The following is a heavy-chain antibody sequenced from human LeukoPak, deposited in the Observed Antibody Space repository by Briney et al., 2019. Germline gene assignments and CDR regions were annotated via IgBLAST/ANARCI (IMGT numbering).Heavy chain of an antibody. D-gene: IGHD2-15*01. CDR1: GGSISSSTYY. J-gene: IGHJ4*02. CDR2: IYYSGST. Sequence: SETLSLTCTVSGGSISSSTYYWGWIRQPPGKGLEWIGSIYYSGSTYYNPSLKSRVTISVDTSKNQFSLKLSSVTAADTAVYFCASLYCSGGICYSGLGSADYWGRGTLVTVSS. CDR3: ASLYCSGGICYSGLGSADY. V-gene: IGHV4-39*01.